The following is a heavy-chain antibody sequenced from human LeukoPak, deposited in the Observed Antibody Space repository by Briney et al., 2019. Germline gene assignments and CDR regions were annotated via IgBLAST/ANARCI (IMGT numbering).Heavy chain of an antibody. CDR2: INPNSSGT. D-gene: IGHD1-26*01. J-gene: IGHJ4*02. CDR1: GYTFTGFY. CDR3: ARARWDRARYFDY. Sequence: ASVKVSCKASGYTFTGFYIHWVRQAPGQGLEWMGWINPNSSGTIYAQKFHGRVSVTRDTSISTAYMGLSRLRSDDTAVYYCARARWDRARYFDYWGQGTLVTVSS. V-gene: IGHV1-2*02.